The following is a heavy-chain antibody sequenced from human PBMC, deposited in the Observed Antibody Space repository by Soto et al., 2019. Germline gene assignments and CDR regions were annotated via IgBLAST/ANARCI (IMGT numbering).Heavy chain of an antibody. CDR2: ISAYNGNT. D-gene: IGHD2-15*01. CDR1: GYTFTSYG. V-gene: IGHV1-18*01. CDR3: ARFSGGSYNTRYFYYGMDV. J-gene: IGHJ6*02. Sequence: ASVKVSCKASGYTFTSYGISWVRQAPGQGLDWMGWISAYNGNTKYAQDLQGRVTMTTDTSTSTAYMELRSLRSDDTAVYYCARFSGGSYNTRYFYYGMDVWGQGTTVTVSS.